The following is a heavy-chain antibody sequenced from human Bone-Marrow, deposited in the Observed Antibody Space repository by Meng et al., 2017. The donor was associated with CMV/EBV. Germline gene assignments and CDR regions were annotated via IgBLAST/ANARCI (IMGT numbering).Heavy chain of an antibody. CDR2: IYSGGHR. D-gene: IGHD6-6*01. V-gene: IGHV3-53*01. CDR1: EFNVTSTY. Sequence: GGSLRLSCAASEFNVTSTYMNWVRQAPGKGLEWVSVIYSGGHRYYAGSVKGRFTISRDNSKNTLHLQMNSLRAEDTAMYYCARAGSSSGAFDIWGQGTRVTVSS. CDR3: ARAGSSSGAFDI. J-gene: IGHJ3*02.